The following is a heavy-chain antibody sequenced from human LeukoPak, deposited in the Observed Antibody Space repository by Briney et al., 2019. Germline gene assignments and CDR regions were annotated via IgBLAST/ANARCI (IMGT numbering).Heavy chain of an antibody. CDR2: TASGTAM. V-gene: IGHV3-48*02. CDR3: ARGYGMDV. J-gene: IGHJ6*02. Sequence: HPGGSLRLSCAASGFTFSSYSMNWVRQAPGKGLEWVSHTASGTAMFYADSVKGRFTISRDNAKNSLYLQMNSLRDEDTAVYYCARGYGMDVWGQGTTVTVSS. CDR1: GFTFSSYS.